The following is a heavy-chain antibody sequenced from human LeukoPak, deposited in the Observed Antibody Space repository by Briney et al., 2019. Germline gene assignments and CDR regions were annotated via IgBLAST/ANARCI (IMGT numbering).Heavy chain of an antibody. J-gene: IGHJ4*02. CDR2: IYTSGST. CDR1: GGSLSSYF. D-gene: IGHD3-10*01. V-gene: IGHV4-4*07. Sequence: PSETLSLTCTFSGGSLSSYFWSWIRQPAGKGLEWIGRIYTSGSTSYNPSLKSRLTMSVDTSKNQFSLRLSSVTAADAAVYYCATGGFSGSGSYYGYWGQGTLVTVSS. CDR3: ATGGFSGSGSYYGY.